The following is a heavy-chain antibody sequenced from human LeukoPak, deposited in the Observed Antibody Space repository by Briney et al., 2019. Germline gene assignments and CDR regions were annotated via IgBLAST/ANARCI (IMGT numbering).Heavy chain of an antibody. Sequence: GGSLRLSCAASGFTVSSNYMSWVRQAPGKGLEWVSGINWNGGSTGYADSVKGRFTISRDNAKNSLYLQMNSLRAEDTALYHCARDGDGYGEFDYWGQGTLVTVSS. CDR1: GFTVSSNY. CDR3: ARDGDGYGEFDY. CDR2: INWNGGST. J-gene: IGHJ4*02. D-gene: IGHD5-24*01. V-gene: IGHV3-20*01.